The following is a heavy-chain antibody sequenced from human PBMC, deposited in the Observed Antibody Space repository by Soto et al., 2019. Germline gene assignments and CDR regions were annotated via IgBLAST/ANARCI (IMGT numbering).Heavy chain of an antibody. J-gene: IGHJ4*02. CDR2: ISSSGSTI. V-gene: IGHV3-48*03. D-gene: IGHD6-13*01. CDR1: GFTFSSYE. CDR3: ARQNITGIAASSNDY. Sequence: ESGGGLVQPGGSLRLSCAASGFTFSSYEMNWVRQAPGKGLEWVSYISSSGSTIYYADSVKGRFTISRDNAKNSLYLQMNSLRAEDTAVYYCARQNITGIAASSNDYWGQGTLVTVSS.